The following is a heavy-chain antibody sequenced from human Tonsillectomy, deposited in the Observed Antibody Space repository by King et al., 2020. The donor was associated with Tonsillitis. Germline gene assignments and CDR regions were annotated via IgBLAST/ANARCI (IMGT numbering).Heavy chain of an antibody. J-gene: IGHJ6*02. CDR1: GGSFSGYY. CDR2: INHSGST. V-gene: IGHV4-34*01. Sequence: VQLQQWGAGLLKPSETLSLTCAVYGGSFSGYYWSWIRQPPGKGLEWIGEINHSGSTNYNPSLKSRVTISVDTSKNQFSLKLSSVTAADTAVYYCARGGVRGVIQYYYYYGMDVWGQGNTVTVSS. D-gene: IGHD3-10*01. CDR3: ARGGVRGVIQYYYYYGMDV.